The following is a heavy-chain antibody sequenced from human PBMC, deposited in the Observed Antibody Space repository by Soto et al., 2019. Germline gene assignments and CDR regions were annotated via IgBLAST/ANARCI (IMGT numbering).Heavy chain of an antibody. J-gene: IGHJ6*02. CDR1: GGPFGGYY. V-gene: IGHV4-34*01. CDR3: ATGGGGRNYYPHGKDG. Sequence: QVQLQQWGAGLLRPSETLSLTCAISGGPFGGYYWSWIRQPPGKGLEWIGEINHSGSATYNPSLTKSITISPRQANNPFSPEVESVAGAEPAVYYRATGGGGRNYYPHGKDGRGRGATVTLSS. D-gene: IGHD3-10*01. CDR2: INHSGSA.